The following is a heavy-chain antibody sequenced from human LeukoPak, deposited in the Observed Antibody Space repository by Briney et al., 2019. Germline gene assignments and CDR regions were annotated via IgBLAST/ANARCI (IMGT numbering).Heavy chain of an antibody. CDR1: GYTFTGYY. CDR2: INPNSGGT. D-gene: IGHD3-22*01. V-gene: IGHV1-2*06. CDR3: ASPHYYDSSSFDY. J-gene: IGHJ4*02. Sequence: GASVKVSCKASGYTFTGYYMHWVRQAPGQGLEWMGRINPNSGGTNYAQKFQGRVTMTRDTSISTAYMELSRLRSDDTAVYYCASPHYYDSSSFDYWGQGTLVTVSS.